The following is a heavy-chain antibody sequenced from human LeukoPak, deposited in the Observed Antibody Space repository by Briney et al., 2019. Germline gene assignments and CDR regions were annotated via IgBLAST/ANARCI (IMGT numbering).Heavy chain of an antibody. CDR3: IRHLIDS. Sequence: QTGGSLRLSCAASGFSFSDAALHWVRQASGKGLEWVGRIRPKTTNYATAYAGPVAGRFTVSRDDSKNTAYLQMNDLRTEDTAVYYCIRHLIDSWGQGTLVTVSS. CDR1: GFSFSDAA. V-gene: IGHV3-73*01. CDR2: IRPKTTNYAT. J-gene: IGHJ4*02.